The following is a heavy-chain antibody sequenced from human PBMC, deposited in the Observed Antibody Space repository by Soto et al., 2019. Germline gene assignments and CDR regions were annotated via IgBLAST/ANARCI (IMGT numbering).Heavy chain of an antibody. J-gene: IGHJ5*02. Sequence: SETLSLTCTVSGGSISSGDYYWSWIRQPPGKGLEWIGYIYYSGSTYYNPSLKSRVTISVDTSKNQFSLKLSSVTAADTAVYYCAREGGNYAWLDPWGQGTLVTVSP. V-gene: IGHV4-30-4*01. CDR2: IYYSGST. CDR1: GGSISSGDYY. D-gene: IGHD1-7*01. CDR3: AREGGNYAWLDP.